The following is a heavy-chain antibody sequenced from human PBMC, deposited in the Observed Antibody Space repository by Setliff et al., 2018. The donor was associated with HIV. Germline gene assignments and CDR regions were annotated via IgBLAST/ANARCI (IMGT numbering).Heavy chain of an antibody. D-gene: IGHD5-12*01. J-gene: IGHJ5*02. CDR1: GYNFTIFG. CDR3: ARAHFLVAMTRNWFDP. CDR2: ISAYNGNT. V-gene: IGHV1-18*01. Sequence: ASVKVSCKASGYNFTIFGITWVRQAPGQGLEWMGWISAYNGNTNYAQKFQGRVTMTTDTSTNTAHMELIRPRFDDTAVYYCARAHFLVAMTRNWFDPWGQGTLVTVSS.